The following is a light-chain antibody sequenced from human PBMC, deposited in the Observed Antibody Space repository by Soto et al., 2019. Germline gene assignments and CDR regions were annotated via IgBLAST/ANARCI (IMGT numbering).Light chain of an antibody. CDR3: QQYNNWPRT. V-gene: IGKV3-15*01. CDR1: QSVSIN. Sequence: EIVMTQSPATLSVSPGERATLSCRASQSVSINLAWYQQKPGQAPRLLISGASTRATGIPARFSGSGSGTEFTLTISSLQSEGFAVYSCQQYNNWPRTFGQGNKV. CDR2: GAS. J-gene: IGKJ1*01.